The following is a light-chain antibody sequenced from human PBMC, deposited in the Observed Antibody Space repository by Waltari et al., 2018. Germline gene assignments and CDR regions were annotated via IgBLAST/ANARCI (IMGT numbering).Light chain of an antibody. CDR3: QHNVRVPST. V-gene: IGKV3-20*01. CDR1: QSVSRT. Sequence: EIVLTQSPGILSLSPGERATLSCRASQSVSRTLAWYQQKPGQAPRLLIYGASTRATGNTDRCSGGGSETSFTLTISRLEPEDVSVYHRQHNVRVPSTFGHETKVEIK. CDR2: GAS. J-gene: IGKJ1*01.